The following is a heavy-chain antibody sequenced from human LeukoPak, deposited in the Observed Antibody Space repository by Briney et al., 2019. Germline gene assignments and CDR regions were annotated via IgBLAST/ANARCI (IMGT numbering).Heavy chain of an antibody. Sequence: ASVKVSCKASGYTFTSYGISWVRQAPGQGLEWMGGIIPIFGTANYAQKFQGRVTITADESTSTAYMELSSLRSEDTAVYYCAVDRTAFDIWGQGTMVTVSS. CDR1: GYTFTSYG. V-gene: IGHV1-69*13. D-gene: IGHD5-12*01. CDR3: AVDRTAFDI. J-gene: IGHJ3*02. CDR2: IIPIFGTA.